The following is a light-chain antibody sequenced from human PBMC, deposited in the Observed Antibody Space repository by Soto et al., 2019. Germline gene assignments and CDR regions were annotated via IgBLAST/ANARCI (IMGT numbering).Light chain of an antibody. Sequence: EIVLTQSPATLSLSPGERATRSCRASQSVSSYLAWYQQKPGQAPRLLIYDASNRATGIPARFSGSGSGTDFTLTISSLEPEDFAVYYCQQRSNWLLTFGGGTKVDIK. V-gene: IGKV3-11*01. CDR2: DAS. J-gene: IGKJ4*01. CDR1: QSVSSY. CDR3: QQRSNWLLT.